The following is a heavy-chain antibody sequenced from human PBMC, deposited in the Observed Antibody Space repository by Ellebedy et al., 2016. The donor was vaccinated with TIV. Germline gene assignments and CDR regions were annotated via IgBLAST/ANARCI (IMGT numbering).Heavy chain of an antibody. CDR3: ARLLQVDGSFLGYFDY. CDR1: GGSISSSSYY. CDR2: IYYTGST. Sequence: MPSETLSLTCTVSGGSISSSSYYWGWIRQPPGKGLECIGNIYYTGSTSYNPSLKSRVTISVDRSKNQFSLKLNSVTAADTAVYYCARLLQVDGSFLGYFDYWGQGTLVTVSS. J-gene: IGHJ4*02. D-gene: IGHD5-12*01. V-gene: IGHV4-39*01.